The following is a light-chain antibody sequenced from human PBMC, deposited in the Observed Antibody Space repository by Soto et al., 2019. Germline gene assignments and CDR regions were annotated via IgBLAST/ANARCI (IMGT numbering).Light chain of an antibody. CDR3: AAWDVSLVV. CDR2: MDN. CDR1: GSNIGTNT. J-gene: IGLJ2*01. Sequence: QSVLTQPPSASGTPGQGVTISCSGRGSNIGTNTVIWYQQLPGAAPKLPIYMDNQRPSGVPDRFSGSKSGTSASLAISGLQSEDEADYFCAAWDVSLVVFGGGTKVTVL. V-gene: IGLV1-44*01.